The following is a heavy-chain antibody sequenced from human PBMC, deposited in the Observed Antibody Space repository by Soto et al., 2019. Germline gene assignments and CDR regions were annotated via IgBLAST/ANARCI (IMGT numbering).Heavy chain of an antibody. J-gene: IGHJ4*02. CDR1: GFTFTGNY. CDR3: ARGEAAAGSFDY. Sequence: GASVKASSKDSGFTFTGNYLHWARQAPGQGLEWMGWINPNSGGTNYAQKFQGWVTMTRDTSISTAYMELSRLRSDDTAVYYCARGEAAAGSFDYWGQGTLVTVSS. V-gene: IGHV1-2*04. CDR2: INPNSGGT. D-gene: IGHD6-13*01.